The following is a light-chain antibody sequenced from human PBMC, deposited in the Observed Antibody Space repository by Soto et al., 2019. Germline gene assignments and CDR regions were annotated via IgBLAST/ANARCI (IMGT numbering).Light chain of an antibody. V-gene: IGKV3-15*01. J-gene: IGKJ4*01. CDR3: QQRSDSPLT. Sequence: EIVMTQSPAILSVSPGERATLSCRASQTIISNLAWYQQKPGQAPRLLVYGASTRATGIPARISGSGSGTEFTLTISTLEPEDFAVYYCQQRSDSPLTFGGGTKVDIK. CDR1: QTIISN. CDR2: GAS.